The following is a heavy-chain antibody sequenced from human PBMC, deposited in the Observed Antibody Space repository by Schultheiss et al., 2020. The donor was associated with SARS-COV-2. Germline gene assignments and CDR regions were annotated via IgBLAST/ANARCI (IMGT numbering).Heavy chain of an antibody. CDR1: GFTFSSYW. V-gene: IGHV3-7*03. D-gene: IGHD6-13*01. CDR2: IKQDGSEK. Sequence: GGSLRLSCAASGFTFSSYWMSWVRQAPGKGLEWVANIKQDGSEKYYVDSVKGRFTISRDNAKNSLYLQMNSLRAEDTAVYYCAKDQDSSSWYSAYWGQGTLVTVSS. CDR3: AKDQDSSSWYSAY. J-gene: IGHJ4*02.